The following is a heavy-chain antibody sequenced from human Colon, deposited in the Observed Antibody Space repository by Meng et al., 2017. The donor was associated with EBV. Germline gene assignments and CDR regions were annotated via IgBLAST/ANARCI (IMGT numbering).Heavy chain of an antibody. J-gene: IGHJ4*02. CDR1: GGFITSENW. CDR3: ARRGFDVWSGSPELDF. CDR2: IHYTGST. V-gene: IGHV4-4*02. Sequence: QVQLQESGAXLVKPSGXLSLNCAGPGGFITSENWWTWVRQPPGKGLEWIGEIHYTGSTNYNPSLKSRVTISIDNSKHQFSLHVSSVTAADTAVYYCARRGFDVWSGSPELDFWGQGILVTVSA. D-gene: IGHD3-3*01.